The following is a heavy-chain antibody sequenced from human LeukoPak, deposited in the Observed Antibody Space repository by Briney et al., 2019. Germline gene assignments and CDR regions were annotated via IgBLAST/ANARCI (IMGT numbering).Heavy chain of an antibody. J-gene: IGHJ4*02. Sequence: PSQTLSLTCAVSGGSISSGSYYWSWIRQPAGKGLEWIGRIYTRGSNTYNPSRQSRVTISIDTSKNQFSLKLSSVTAADTDVYYCARGFTYSGYDYGYWGQGTLVTVSS. V-gene: IGHV4-61*02. D-gene: IGHD5-12*01. CDR3: ARGFTYSGYDYGY. CDR1: GGSISSGSYY. CDR2: IYTRGSN.